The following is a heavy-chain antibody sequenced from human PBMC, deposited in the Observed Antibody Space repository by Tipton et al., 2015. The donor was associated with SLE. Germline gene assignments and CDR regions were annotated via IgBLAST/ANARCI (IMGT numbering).Heavy chain of an antibody. CDR2: IYTSGST. CDR3: ARHPRRWSGWGNAFDI. CDR1: GGSISSYY. V-gene: IGHV4-4*09. Sequence: GLVKPSETLSLTCTVSGGSISSYYWSWIRQPPGKGLEWIGYIYTSGSTNYNPSLKSRVTISVDTSKNQFSLKLSSVTAADTAVYYCARHPRRWSGWGNAFDIWGQGTMVTVSS. J-gene: IGHJ3*02. D-gene: IGHD3-3*01.